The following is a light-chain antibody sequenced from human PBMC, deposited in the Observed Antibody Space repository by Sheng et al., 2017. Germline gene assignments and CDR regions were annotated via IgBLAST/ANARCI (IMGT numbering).Light chain of an antibody. CDR1: QSVSSD. V-gene: IGKV3-11*01. CDR3: QQRTTWPLT. Sequence: EIVLTQSPATLSLSPGERATLSCRASQSVSSDLAWYQQKVGQAPRLLIYDSSNRATGIPARFSGSGSGTDFTLTISSLEPEDFAVYYCQQRTTWPLTFGGGTKVQIK. CDR2: DSS. J-gene: IGKJ4*01.